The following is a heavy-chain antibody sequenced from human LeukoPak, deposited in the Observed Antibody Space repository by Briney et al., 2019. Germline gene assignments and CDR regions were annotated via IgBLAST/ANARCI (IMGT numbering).Heavy chain of an antibody. Sequence: SETLSLTCAVSGYSISSGYYWGWIRQPPGKGLEWIGSISYSGSTYYNPSLKSRVTISVDTSKNQFSLKLTSVTAADTAVYHCARQYCARCYHYYHYYMDGWGKGTTITVSS. CDR1: GYSISSGYY. CDR3: ARQYCARCYHYYHYYMDG. D-gene: IGHD2-21*01. V-gene: IGHV4-38-2*01. J-gene: IGHJ6*03. CDR2: ISYSGST.